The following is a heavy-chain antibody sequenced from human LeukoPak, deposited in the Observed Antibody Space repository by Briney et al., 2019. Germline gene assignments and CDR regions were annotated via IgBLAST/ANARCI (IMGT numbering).Heavy chain of an antibody. J-gene: IGHJ4*02. CDR2: IWYDGSNK. CDR3: ARGPLGIGFDY. CDR1: GFTVNSNY. Sequence: GGSLRLSCAASGFTVNSNYMNWVRQAPGKGLEWVAVIWYDGSNKYYADSVKGRFTISRDNSRSTLYLQMNSLRAEDTAVYYCARGPLGIGFDYWGQGTLVTVSS. V-gene: IGHV3-33*08. D-gene: IGHD7-27*01.